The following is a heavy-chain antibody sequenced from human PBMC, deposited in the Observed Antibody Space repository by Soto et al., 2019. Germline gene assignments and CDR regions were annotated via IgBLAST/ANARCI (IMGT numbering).Heavy chain of an antibody. J-gene: IGHJ6*02. D-gene: IGHD3-9*01. V-gene: IGHV4-34*01. CDR1: GGSLSGYY. CDR3: ARKLRYFDWQSRVGYYYYYGMDV. CDR2: IHHSGST. Sequence: QVQLQQWGAGLLKPSETLSITCAVYGGSLSGYYWSWIRQPPGKGLEWIGEIHHSGSTNYNPSLKRRVTISVDTSKNQFSQKLSSVTAADTAVYYCARKLRYFDWQSRVGYYYYYGMDVWGQGTTVTVSS.